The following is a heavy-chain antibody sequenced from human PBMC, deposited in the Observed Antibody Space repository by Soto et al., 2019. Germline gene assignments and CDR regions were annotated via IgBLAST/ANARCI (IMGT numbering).Heavy chain of an antibody. Sequence: EVQLVESGGGLVQPGGSMRLSCAASGFTFSSHAMNWVRQAPGKRLEWLSYITSTSSTKSYADSVKGRLTISRDTAKNSLYLQMNGLRDEDTAVYYCARRLTMVRRPYYYYALDVRGQGTTGTFSS. CDR1: GFTFSSHA. CDR2: ITSTSSTK. D-gene: IGHD3-10*01. V-gene: IGHV3-48*02. CDR3: ARRLTMVRRPYYYYALDV. J-gene: IGHJ6*02.